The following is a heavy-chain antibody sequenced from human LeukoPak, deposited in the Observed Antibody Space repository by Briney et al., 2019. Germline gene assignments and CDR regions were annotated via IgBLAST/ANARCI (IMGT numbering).Heavy chain of an antibody. CDR1: GYSFSSYW. D-gene: IGHD6-19*01. CDR2: IYPGDSDT. V-gene: IGHV5-51*01. J-gene: IGHJ6*02. CDR3: ATRRGLADPGAMDV. Sequence: GESLKISCKASGYSFSSYWIGWVRQMPGKGLEWMGTIYPGDSDTKHSPSFQGQVTISADKSIGTAYLQWSSLKASDTAMYYCATRRGLADPGAMDVWGQGTTVTVSS.